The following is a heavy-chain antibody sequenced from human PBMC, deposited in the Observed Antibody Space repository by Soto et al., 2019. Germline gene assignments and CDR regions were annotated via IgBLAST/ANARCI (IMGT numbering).Heavy chain of an antibody. CDR1: GGSFSGYY. J-gene: IGHJ4*02. Sequence: PSETLSLTCAVYGGSFSGYYWSWIRQPPGKGLEWIGEINHSGSTNYNPSLKSRVTISVDTSKNQFSLKLSSVTAADTAVYYCARGGYSYGTSYYFDYWGQGTLVTVSS. D-gene: IGHD5-18*01. CDR2: INHSGST. CDR3: ARGGYSYGTSYYFDY. V-gene: IGHV4-34*01.